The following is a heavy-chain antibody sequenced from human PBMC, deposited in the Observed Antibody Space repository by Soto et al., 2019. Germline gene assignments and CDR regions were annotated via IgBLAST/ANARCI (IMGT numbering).Heavy chain of an antibody. Sequence: SETLSLTCTVSGRSISTGGYYWIWIRQHPGKGLEWIGYIYYSGSTYYNPSLKSRVTILVDTSKTQFALKLRSVTAADTAVYYCARDIFRVFDKWGQGTQVTVSS. J-gene: IGHJ4*02. CDR1: GRSISTGGYY. D-gene: IGHD2-21*01. V-gene: IGHV4-31*03. CDR3: ARDIFRVFDK. CDR2: IYYSGST.